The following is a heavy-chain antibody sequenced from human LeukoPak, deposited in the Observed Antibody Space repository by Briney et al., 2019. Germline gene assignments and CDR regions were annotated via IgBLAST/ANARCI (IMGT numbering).Heavy chain of an antibody. J-gene: IGHJ4*02. CDR1: GFTFNNYA. D-gene: IGHD5-18*01. V-gene: IGHV3-23*01. CDR2: ISGCGGNT. CDR3: AKISWIQLWLPLDY. Sequence: PGGSLRLSCAASGFTFNNYAMSWVRQAPGKGLEWVSVISGCGGNTYYADSVRGRFTISRDNSKNTLYLQMNSLRAEDTAVYYCAKISWIQLWLPLDYWGQGTLVTVSS.